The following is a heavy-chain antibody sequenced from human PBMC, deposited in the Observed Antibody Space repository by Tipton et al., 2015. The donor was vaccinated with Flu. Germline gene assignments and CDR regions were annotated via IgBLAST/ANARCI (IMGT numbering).Heavy chain of an antibody. CDR1: GGSISSGGEY. J-gene: IGHJ6*02. D-gene: IGHD3-10*01. V-gene: IGHV4-31*03. CDR2: IYYSGGT. CDR3: ARDQGFGGGMTYDYFAMDV. Sequence: GLVKPSQTLSLTCSVSGGSISSGGEYWTWIRQHPGKGLEWIASIYYSGGTYYNPSLESRVIMSVDTSKNQFSLKLTSVTAADTAVYYCARDQGFGGGMTYDYFAMDVWGQGTTVTVSS.